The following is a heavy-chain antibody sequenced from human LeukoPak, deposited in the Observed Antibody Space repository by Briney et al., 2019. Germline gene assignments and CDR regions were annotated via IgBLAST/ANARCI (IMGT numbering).Heavy chain of an antibody. D-gene: IGHD3-22*01. CDR2: IYYSGST. Sequence: SETLSLTCTVSGGSISSYYWSWIRQPPGKGLEWIGYIYYSGSTNYNPSLKSRVTISVDTSKNQFSLKLSSVTAADTAVYYCASSQLHYYDSSGYPVNWGQGTLVTVSS. J-gene: IGHJ4*02. CDR3: ASSQLHYYDSSGYPVN. CDR1: GGSISSYY. V-gene: IGHV4-59*01.